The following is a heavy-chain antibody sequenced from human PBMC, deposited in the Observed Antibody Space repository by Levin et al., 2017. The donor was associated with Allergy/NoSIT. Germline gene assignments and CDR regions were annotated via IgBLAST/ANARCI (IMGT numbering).Heavy chain of an antibody. CDR1: GFSLSTSGVG. CDR3: ARDENLNWYFDL. V-gene: IGHV2-5*02. Sequence: SGPTLVKPTQTLTLTCTFSGFSLSTSGVGVGWIRQPPGKALEWLALIYWDDDKRYSPSLKSRLTITKDTSKNQVVLTMTNMDPVDTATYYCARDENLNWYFDLWGRGTLVTVSS. CDR2: IYWDDDK. J-gene: IGHJ2*01.